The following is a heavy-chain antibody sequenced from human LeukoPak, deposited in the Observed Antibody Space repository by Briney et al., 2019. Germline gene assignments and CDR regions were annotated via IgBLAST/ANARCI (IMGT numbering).Heavy chain of an antibody. V-gene: IGHV3-11*04. CDR3: ARDAYDFWSGYYTVDWFDP. CDR1: GFTFSDYY. D-gene: IGHD3-3*01. CDR2: ISSSGRTI. Sequence: PGGSLRLSCAASGFTFSDYYMSWIRQAPGKGLEWVSYISSSGRTIHYADSVKGRFTISRDNAKNSLYLQMNSLRAEDTAVYYCARDAYDFWSGYYTVDWFDPWGQGTLVTVSS. J-gene: IGHJ5*02.